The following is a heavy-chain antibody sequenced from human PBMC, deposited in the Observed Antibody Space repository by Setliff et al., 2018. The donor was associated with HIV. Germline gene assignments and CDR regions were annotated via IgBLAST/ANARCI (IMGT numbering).Heavy chain of an antibody. CDR2: IRSDGSNK. CDR3: ARDPSAEILTGYYYIYYYMDV. D-gene: IGHD3-9*01. CDR1: GLTFSNCG. V-gene: IGHV3-30*02. Sequence: GGSLRLSCATSGLTFSNCGMHWVRQAPGKGLEWVASIRSDGSNKYYADSVTGRFTISRDDSKNTLYLQMNSLRAEDTAVYYCARDPSAEILTGYYYIYYYMDVRGKGTTVTVSS. J-gene: IGHJ6*03.